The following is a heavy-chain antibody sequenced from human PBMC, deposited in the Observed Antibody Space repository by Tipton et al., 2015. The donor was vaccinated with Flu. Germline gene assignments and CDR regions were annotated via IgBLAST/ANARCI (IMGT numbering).Heavy chain of an antibody. CDR3: ARHRLLNCYYSYGMDV. CDR1: GGSISSYY. J-gene: IGHJ6*02. V-gene: IGHV4-59*08. D-gene: IGHD2-15*01. Sequence: TLSLTCTVSGGSISSYYWSWIRQPPGKGLEWIGYIYYSGSTKYNPTLQSRVTISVDTSKNQFSLKLSSVTAADTAVYYCARHRLLNCYYSYGMDVWGQGTTVTVSS. CDR2: IYYSGST.